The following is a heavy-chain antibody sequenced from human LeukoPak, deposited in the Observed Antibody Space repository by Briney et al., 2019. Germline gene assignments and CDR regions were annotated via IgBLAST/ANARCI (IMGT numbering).Heavy chain of an antibody. V-gene: IGHV3-21*01. Sequence: GGSLRLSCAASGFAFSNYAMNWVRQAPGKGLEWVSSISSSSSYIYYADSVKGRFTISRDNAKNSLYLQMNSLRAEDTAVYYCARTIFGVVIGAFDIWGQGTMVTVSS. CDR1: GFAFSNYA. J-gene: IGHJ3*02. CDR2: ISSSSSYI. D-gene: IGHD3-3*01. CDR3: ARTIFGVVIGAFDI.